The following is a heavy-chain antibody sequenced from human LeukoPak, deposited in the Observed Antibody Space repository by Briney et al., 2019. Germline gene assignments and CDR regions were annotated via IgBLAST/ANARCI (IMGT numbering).Heavy chain of an antibody. D-gene: IGHD3-10*01. CDR2: IYYSGST. J-gene: IGHJ4*02. V-gene: IGHV4-59*01. CDR3: ARSDRGSAVRGYFDY. CDR1: GGSISSYY. Sequence: PSETLPLTCTVSGGSISSYYWSWIRQPPGKGLEWIGYIYYSGSTNYNPSLKSRVTISVDTSKNQFSLKLSSVTAADTAVYYCARSDRGSAVRGYFDYWGQGTLVTVSS.